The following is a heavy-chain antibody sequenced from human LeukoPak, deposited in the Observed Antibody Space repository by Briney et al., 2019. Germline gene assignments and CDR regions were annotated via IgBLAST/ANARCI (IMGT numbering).Heavy chain of an antibody. D-gene: IGHD6-13*01. CDR1: GFTFSNYA. CDR2: IRGSGGST. Sequence: GGSLRLSCAASGFTFSNYAMNWVRQAPGKGLEWVSAIRGSGGSTYYADSVKGRFTISRDNAKNSLYLQMNSLRAEDTAVYYCARSFLSIAAAATDYWGQGTLVTVSS. CDR3: ARSFLSIAAAATDY. V-gene: IGHV3-21*01. J-gene: IGHJ4*02.